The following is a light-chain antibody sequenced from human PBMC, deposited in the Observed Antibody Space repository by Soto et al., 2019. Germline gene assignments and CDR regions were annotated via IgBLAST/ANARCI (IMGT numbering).Light chain of an antibody. CDR1: ISDVGSYNL. CDR2: EGT. V-gene: IGLV2-23*01. J-gene: IGLJ1*01. CDR3: YSYAGEHLYV. Sequence: QAVRTQPASLSASPGRSITIPCTGTISDVGSYNLVSWFQQHPGKVPKLLIYEGTKRPSGLSDRFSGSKSGTTASLTISGLQAEDEAHYYCYSYAGEHLYVYGTGTKVTVL.